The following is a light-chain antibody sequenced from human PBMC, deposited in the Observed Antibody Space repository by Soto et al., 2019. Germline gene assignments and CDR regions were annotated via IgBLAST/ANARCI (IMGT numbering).Light chain of an antibody. V-gene: IGKV1-39*01. CDR1: ETITIY. J-gene: IGKJ1*01. Sequence: DIQMTQSPSSLSASVGDRVTITCRASETITIYLSWYQQKLGRPPKLLIYTASMLQSGVPSRFSASGSGTNFTLTISSLQPEDFATYYCQQNYDTPRTFGQGTKVE. CDR3: QQNYDTPRT. CDR2: TAS.